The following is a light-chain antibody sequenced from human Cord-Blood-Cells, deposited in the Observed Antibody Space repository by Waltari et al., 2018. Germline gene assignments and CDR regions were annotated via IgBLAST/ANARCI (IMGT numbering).Light chain of an antibody. CDR1: QSISSY. V-gene: IGKV1-39*01. CDR3: QQSYSTPLT. J-gene: IGKJ4*02. CDR2: AAS. Sequence: DIQMTQSPSSLSASVGVRVTITCRASQSISSYLNWYQQKPGKAPKLLIYAASSLQSGVPSRFSGSGSGTDFTLTISSLQPEDFAMYYCQQSYSTPLTFGRGTKVEIK.